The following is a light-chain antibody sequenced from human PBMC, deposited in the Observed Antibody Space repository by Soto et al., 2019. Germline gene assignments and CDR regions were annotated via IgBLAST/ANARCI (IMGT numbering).Light chain of an antibody. CDR3: AAWDDSLSGYV. V-gene: IGLV2-14*02. CDR2: EGT. J-gene: IGLJ1*01. CDR1: SSDVGSYNL. Sequence: QSAPTQPASVSGSPGQSITITCTGTSSDVGSYNLVSWYQQHPGKAPKLMIYEGTKRPSGVPDRFFGSKSGTSASLAISGLRSEDEADYYCAAWDDSLSGYVFGTGTKLTVL.